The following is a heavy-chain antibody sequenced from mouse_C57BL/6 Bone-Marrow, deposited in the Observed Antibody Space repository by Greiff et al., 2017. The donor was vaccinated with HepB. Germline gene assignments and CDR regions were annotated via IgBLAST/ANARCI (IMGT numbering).Heavy chain of an antibody. CDR1: GFTFSSYA. CDR3: ARPLLIFYYGSSLFAY. CDR2: ISDGGSYT. Sequence: EVMLVESGGGLVKPGGSLKLSCAASGFTFSSYAMSWVRQTPEKRLEWVATISDGGSYTYYPDNVKGRFTISRDNAKNNLYLQMSHLKSEDTAMYYCARPLLIFYYGSSLFAYWGQGTLVTVSA. J-gene: IGHJ3*01. D-gene: IGHD1-1*01. V-gene: IGHV5-4*03.